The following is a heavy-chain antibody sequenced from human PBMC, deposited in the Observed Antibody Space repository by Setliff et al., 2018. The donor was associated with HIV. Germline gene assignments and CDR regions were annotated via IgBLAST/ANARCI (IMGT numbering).Heavy chain of an antibody. CDR3: ARDRSGIAVAAPDAFDV. D-gene: IGHD6-19*01. V-gene: IGHV1-69*06. J-gene: IGHJ3*01. CDR2: IIPLLGTP. Sequence: ASVKVSCKASGGSFRNYAINWVRQAPGQGLEWMGGIIPLLGTPNYAHKFQGRVTITADKYSSTVYMELSSLRSEDSAAFYCARDRSGIAVAAPDAFDVWGQGTMVTVSS. CDR1: GGSFRNYA.